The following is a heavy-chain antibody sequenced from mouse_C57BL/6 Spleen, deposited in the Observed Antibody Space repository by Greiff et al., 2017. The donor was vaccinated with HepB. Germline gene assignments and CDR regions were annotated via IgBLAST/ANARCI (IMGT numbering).Heavy chain of an antibody. CDR1: GFTFSSYG. CDR3: ARLGETG. J-gene: IGHJ4*01. Sequence: EVMLVESGGDLVKPGGSLKLSCAASGFTFSSYGMSWVRQTPDKRLEWVATISSGGSYTYYPDSVKGRFTISRDNAKNTLYLQMSSLKSEDTAMYYCARLGETGWGQGTSVTVSS. CDR2: ISSGGSYT. V-gene: IGHV5-6*01. D-gene: IGHD4-1*01.